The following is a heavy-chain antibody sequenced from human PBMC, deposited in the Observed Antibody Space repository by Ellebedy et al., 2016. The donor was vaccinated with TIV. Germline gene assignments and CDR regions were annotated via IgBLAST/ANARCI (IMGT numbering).Heavy chain of an antibody. CDR3: AKTHHDILTGGSLNWLDP. Sequence: AASVKVSCKASGDTFRGYAVSWVRRAPGQGLEWMGGIITMFDKAKYAQKFQARVTFIADVSTNTVYMEMNSLKSDDTAVYYCAKTHHDILTGGSLNWLDPWGQGTVITVSS. V-gene: IGHV1-69*13. D-gene: IGHD3-9*01. CDR2: IITMFDKA. J-gene: IGHJ5*02. CDR1: GDTFRGYA.